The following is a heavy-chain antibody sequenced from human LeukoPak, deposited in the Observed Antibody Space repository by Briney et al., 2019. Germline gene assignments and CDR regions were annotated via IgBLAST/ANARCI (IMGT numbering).Heavy chain of an antibody. CDR1: GFTFSSYG. CDR3: ARSRGEGGSFAFDY. D-gene: IGHD1-26*01. Sequence: GRSLRLSCAASGFTFSSYGMHWVRQAPGKGLEWVAVISYDGSNKYYADSVKGRFTISRDNSKNTLYLQMNSLRAEDTAVYYCARSRGEGGSFAFDYWGQGTLVTVSS. V-gene: IGHV3-30*19. J-gene: IGHJ4*02. CDR2: ISYDGSNK.